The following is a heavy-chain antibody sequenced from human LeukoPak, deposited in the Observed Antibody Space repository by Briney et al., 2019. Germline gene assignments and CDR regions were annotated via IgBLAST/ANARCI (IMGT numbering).Heavy chain of an antibody. V-gene: IGHV4-34*01. CDR3: ARGNRRFWFDP. J-gene: IGHJ5*02. CDR2: INHSGST. Sequence: PSETLSLTCAVYGGSFSGYYWSWIRQPPGKGLEWIGEINHSGSTNYNPSLKSRVTISVDTSKNQFSLKLSSVTAADTAVYYCARGNRRFWFDPWGQGTLVTVSS. CDR1: GGSFSGYY.